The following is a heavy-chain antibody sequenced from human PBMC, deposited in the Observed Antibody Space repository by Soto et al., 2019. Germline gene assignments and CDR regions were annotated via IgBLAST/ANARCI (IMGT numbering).Heavy chain of an antibody. CDR2: ISSTTNYI. CDR3: ARESEDLTSNFDY. Sequence: PGGSLRLSCAASGFTFTRYSMNWVRQAPGKGLEWVPSISSTTNYIYYADSMKGRFTVSRDNAKNSVYLDMNSLRDEDTAVYYCARESEDLTSNFDYWGQGTLVTVSS. V-gene: IGHV3-21*01. CDR1: GFTFTRYS. J-gene: IGHJ4*02.